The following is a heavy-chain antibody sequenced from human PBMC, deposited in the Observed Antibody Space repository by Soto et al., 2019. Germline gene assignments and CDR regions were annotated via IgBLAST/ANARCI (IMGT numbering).Heavy chain of an antibody. V-gene: IGHV4-4*02. Sequence: QVQLQESGPGLVKPSGTLSLTCAVSGGSISSSSWWPWVHQSPGKGLEWIGEIFESGDTNYNPSLKSRLTMSVDKSKNQFSLNLSSVTAADTAVYFCTTSHAGELNNWGQGTLVTVSS. CDR2: IFESGDT. CDR1: GGSISSSSW. CDR3: TTSHAGELNN. J-gene: IGHJ4*02. D-gene: IGHD1-7*01.